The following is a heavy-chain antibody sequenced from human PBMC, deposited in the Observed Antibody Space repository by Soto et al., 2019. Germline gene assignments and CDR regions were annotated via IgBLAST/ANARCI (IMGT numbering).Heavy chain of an antibody. J-gene: IGHJ3*02. CDR1: GGSISSYY. V-gene: IGHV4-4*07. CDR3: ARGGGFSLRLGELSFGGIDAFDI. D-gene: IGHD3-16*02. CDR2: IYTSGST. Sequence: QVQLQESGPGLVKPSETLSLTCTVSGGSISSYYWSWIRQPAGKGLEWIGRIYTSGSTNYNPSLRSRVTMSVDTSKNQFSLKLSSVTAADTAVYYCARGGGFSLRLGELSFGGIDAFDIWGQGTMVTVSS.